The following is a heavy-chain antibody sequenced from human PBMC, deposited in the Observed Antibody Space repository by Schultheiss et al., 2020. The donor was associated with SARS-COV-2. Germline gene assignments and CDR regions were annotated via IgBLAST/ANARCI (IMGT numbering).Heavy chain of an antibody. V-gene: IGHV4-4*07. CDR3: AREGSAMVQSRFDY. J-gene: IGHJ4*02. D-gene: IGHD5-18*01. CDR1: GGSISSYY. CDR2: IYTSGST. Sequence: SETLSLTCTVSGGSISSYYWSWIRQPAGKGLEWIGRIYTSGSTNYNPSLKSRVTISVDTSKNQFSLKLSSVTAADTAVYYCAREGSAMVQSRFDYWGQGTLVTVSS.